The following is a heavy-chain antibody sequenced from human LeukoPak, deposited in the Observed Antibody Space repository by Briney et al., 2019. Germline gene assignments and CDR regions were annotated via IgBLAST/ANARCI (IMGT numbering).Heavy chain of an antibody. D-gene: IGHD2-8*01. Sequence: PSETLSLTCAVYGGSFSGYYWSWIRQPPGKGLEWIGEINHSGSTNYNPSLKSRVTISVDTSKNQFSLKLSSVTAADTAVYYCARHAIVLQDLINWFDPWGQGTLVTVSS. CDR2: INHSGST. V-gene: IGHV4-34*01. CDR3: ARHAIVLQDLINWFDP. CDR1: GGSFSGYY. J-gene: IGHJ5*02.